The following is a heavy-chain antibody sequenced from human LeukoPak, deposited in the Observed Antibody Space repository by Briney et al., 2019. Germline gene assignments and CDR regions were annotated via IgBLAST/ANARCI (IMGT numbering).Heavy chain of an antibody. CDR3: ARVRVTGYSNFAY. Sequence: GGSLRLSCAASGFTFSSYWMGWVRQAPGKGLEWVSVIYHSGNTDYADSVKGRFTISRDNSKNTVYLQMSSLRAEDTAVYYCARVRVTGYSNFAYWGQGTLVTVSS. V-gene: IGHV3-53*01. D-gene: IGHD3-9*01. CDR1: GFTFSSYW. CDR2: IYHSGNT. J-gene: IGHJ4*02.